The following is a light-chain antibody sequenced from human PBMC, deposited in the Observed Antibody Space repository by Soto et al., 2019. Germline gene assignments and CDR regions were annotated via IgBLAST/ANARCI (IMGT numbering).Light chain of an antibody. J-gene: IGKJ1*01. Sequence: EIVLTQSPGTLSLSPGERATLSCRASQSVSSSYLAWYQQKPGQAPRLLIYGASSRATGIPDRFSGSGSGTDFTITISRLEPDDFAVYYCQQYGSSPPWTFGQGTKVEIK. CDR2: GAS. V-gene: IGKV3-20*01. CDR3: QQYGSSPPWT. CDR1: QSVSSSY.